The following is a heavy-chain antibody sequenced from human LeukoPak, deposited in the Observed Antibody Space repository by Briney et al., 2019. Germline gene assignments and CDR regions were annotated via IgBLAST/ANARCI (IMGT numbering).Heavy chain of an antibody. CDR1: GYTFISHY. D-gene: IGHD1-26*01. CDR2: INPSSGSA. J-gene: IGHJ1*01. CDR3: ARHLSRSYFDAVYFQD. Sequence: ASVKVSCKASGYTFISHYLYWVRQAPGQGLEWMGTINPSSGSASYAQKFQGRVTMTRDTSTSTVYMELSSLRSEDTAVYYCARHLSRSYFDAVYFQDWGQGTLVTVSS. V-gene: IGHV1-46*01.